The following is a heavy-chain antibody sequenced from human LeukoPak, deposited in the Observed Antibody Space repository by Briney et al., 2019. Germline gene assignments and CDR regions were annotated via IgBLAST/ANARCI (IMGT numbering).Heavy chain of an antibody. V-gene: IGHV1-69*01. CDR3: ARDGRTYLRAFDI. CDR2: IIPILGTA. D-gene: IGHD1-1*01. Sequence: SVKVSCKASGGTFSSYAISWVRQAPGQGLEWMGGIIPILGTANYAQKFQGRVTITADESTSTAYMELSSLGSEDTAVYYCARDGRTYLRAFDIWGQGTMVTVSS. J-gene: IGHJ3*02. CDR1: GGTFSSYA.